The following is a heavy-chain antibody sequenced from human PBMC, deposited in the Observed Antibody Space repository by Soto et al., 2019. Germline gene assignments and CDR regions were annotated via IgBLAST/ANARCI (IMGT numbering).Heavy chain of an antibody. J-gene: IGHJ1*01. D-gene: IGHD6-19*01. CDR1: GYSFTSYW. CDR2: IYPGDSDT. CDR3: ARHYASIEVAGPPQH. Sequence: PGESLKISCKGSGYSFTSYWIGWVRQMPGKGLEWMGIIYPGDSDTRYSPSFQGQVTISADKSISTAYLQWSSLKASDTAMYYCARHYASIEVAGPPQHWGQGTLDTFSS. V-gene: IGHV5-51*01.